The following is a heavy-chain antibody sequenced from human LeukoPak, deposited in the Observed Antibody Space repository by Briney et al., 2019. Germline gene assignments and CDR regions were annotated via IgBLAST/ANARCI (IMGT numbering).Heavy chain of an antibody. CDR2: ISAYNGKT. Sequence: ASVNVPRKGSGYTLTSYGISWVRQAPGQGLEWMGLISAYNGKTNYAQKLQGRVTMTTDTSTSKAYMELRSLNSDATDVYYCALHVLLFGWRNWFDPWGQGTLVTVSS. CDR3: ALHVLLFGWRNWFDP. CDR1: GYTLTSYG. V-gene: IGHV1-18*04. J-gene: IGHJ5*02. D-gene: IGHD2-21*02.